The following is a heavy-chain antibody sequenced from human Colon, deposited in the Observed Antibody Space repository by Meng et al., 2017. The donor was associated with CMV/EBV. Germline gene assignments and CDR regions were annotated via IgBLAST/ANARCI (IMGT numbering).Heavy chain of an antibody. CDR2: IRYDSSNR. V-gene: IGHV3-30*02. CDR1: GFTFSSYG. D-gene: IGHD1-26*01. J-gene: IGHJ4*02. Sequence: CAASGFTFSSYGMHWVRQAPGKGLEWVIFIRYDSSNRYSADSAKGRFTISRDNSKNMLYLQMNSLRAEDTAVYYCGKDGGAGRHVEYWGQGTLVTVSS. CDR3: GKDGGAGRHVEY.